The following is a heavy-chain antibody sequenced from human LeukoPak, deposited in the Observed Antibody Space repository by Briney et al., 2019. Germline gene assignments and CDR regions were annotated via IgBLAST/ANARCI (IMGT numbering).Heavy chain of an antibody. CDR2: ISGRGGST. V-gene: IGHV3-23*01. J-gene: IGHJ4*02. CDR1: GFTFSSYA. D-gene: IGHD3-22*01. CDR3: AKDSSGYYLA. Sequence: GGSLRLSCAASGFTFSSYAMSWVRQAPGKGLEWGSAISGRGGSTYYADSVKGRFTISRDNSKNTLYLQMNSLRAEDTAVYYCAKDSSGYYLAWGQGALVTVSS.